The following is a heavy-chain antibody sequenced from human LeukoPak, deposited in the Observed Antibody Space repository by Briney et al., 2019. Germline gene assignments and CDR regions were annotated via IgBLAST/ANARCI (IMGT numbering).Heavy chain of an antibody. Sequence: GESLKISCKGSGYSFTSYWIGWVRQMPGKGLEWMGIIYPGGSDTRYSPSFQGQVTISADKSISTAYLQWSSLKASDTAMYYCAKIRAVTGTGFDYWGQGTLVTVSS. CDR3: AKIRAVTGTGFDY. CDR2: IYPGGSDT. J-gene: IGHJ4*02. V-gene: IGHV5-51*01. D-gene: IGHD6-19*01. CDR1: GYSFTSYW.